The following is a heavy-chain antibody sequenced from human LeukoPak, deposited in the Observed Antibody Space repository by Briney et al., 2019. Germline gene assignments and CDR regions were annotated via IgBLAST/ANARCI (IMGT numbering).Heavy chain of an antibody. D-gene: IGHD6-13*01. V-gene: IGHV4-59*10. CDR3: ARVGGIVAAGLFDY. J-gene: IGHJ4*02. CDR1: GGSFSGYY. CDR2: IYTSGRT. Sequence: SETLSLTCAVYGGSFSGYYWGWIRQPAGKGLEWIGRIYTSGRTNYNPSLKSRLTMSVDTSKNQFSLKLSFVTAADTAVYYCARVGGIVAAGLFDYWGQGTLVTVSS.